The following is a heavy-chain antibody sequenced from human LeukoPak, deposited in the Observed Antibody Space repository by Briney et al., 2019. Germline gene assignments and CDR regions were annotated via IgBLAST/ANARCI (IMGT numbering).Heavy chain of an antibody. D-gene: IGHD1-1*01. CDR2: TYYRSKWYY. Sequence: SQTLSLTCVISGDSVSSNSAAAWNWIRQSPSRGLERLGRTYYRSKWYYDYAAPVKSRIVIKSDASKNLFSLELNSVTPEDTAVYYCARGTRNTFDFWAQGTLVTVSS. V-gene: IGHV6-1*01. CDR3: ARGTRNTFDF. CDR1: GDSVSSNSAAA. J-gene: IGHJ4*02.